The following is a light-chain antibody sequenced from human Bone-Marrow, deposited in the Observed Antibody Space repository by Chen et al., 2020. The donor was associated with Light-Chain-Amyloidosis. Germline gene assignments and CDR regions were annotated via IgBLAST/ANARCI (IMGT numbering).Light chain of an antibody. CDR2: EDS. J-gene: IGLJ3*02. CDR1: NIGSTS. V-gene: IGLV3-21*02. CDR3: QVWDRSSDRPV. Sequence: SYVLTQPSSLSAAPGQTATIACGGNNIGSTSVHWYQQTPGQAPLLVVYEDSDRPSGIPERLSGSNSGNPATLTISRVEAGDEADYYCQVWDRSSDRPVFGGGTKLTVL.